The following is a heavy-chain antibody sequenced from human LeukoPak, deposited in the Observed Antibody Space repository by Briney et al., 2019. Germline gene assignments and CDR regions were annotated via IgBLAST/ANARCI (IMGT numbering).Heavy chain of an antibody. CDR2: IYPGDSDT. J-gene: IGHJ4*02. V-gene: IGHV5-51*01. CDR1: GYSFTSYW. Sequence: GESLKISXKGSGYSFTSYWIGWVRQMPGKGQEWMGIIYPGDSDTRYSPSFQGQVTISADKSISTAYLQWSSLKASDTAMYYCAGHYYYDSSGYYDCFDYWGQGTLVTVSS. D-gene: IGHD3-22*01. CDR3: AGHYYYDSSGYYDCFDY.